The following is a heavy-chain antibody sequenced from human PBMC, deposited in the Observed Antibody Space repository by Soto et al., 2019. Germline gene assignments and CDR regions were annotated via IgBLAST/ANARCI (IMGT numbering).Heavy chain of an antibody. Sequence: SVKVSCKXSGGTFSSYAISWVRQAPGQGLEWMGGIIPIFGTANYAQKFQGRVTITADESTSTAYMELSSLRSEDTAVYYCARLKNYDILTVTIKPFDYWGQGTLVTVS. V-gene: IGHV1-69*13. CDR2: IIPIFGTA. CDR1: GGTFSSYA. J-gene: IGHJ4*02. CDR3: ARLKNYDILTVTIKPFDY. D-gene: IGHD3-9*01.